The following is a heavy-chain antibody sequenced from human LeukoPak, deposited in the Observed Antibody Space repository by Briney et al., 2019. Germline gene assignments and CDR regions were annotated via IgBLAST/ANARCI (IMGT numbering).Heavy chain of an antibody. D-gene: IGHD6-6*01. V-gene: IGHV3-13*01. CDR3: AREVVDSISSGWYFDL. CDR1: GFTFSSSD. Sequence: GGSLRLSCAASGFTFSSSDIHWVRQATGKCLEWVSAIGGGGDTYYPDSVKGRFIISRENDKNSLYLQMDSLRVGDAAVYYCAREVVDSISSGWYFDLWGRGTLVTVSS. CDR2: IGGGGDT. J-gene: IGHJ2*01.